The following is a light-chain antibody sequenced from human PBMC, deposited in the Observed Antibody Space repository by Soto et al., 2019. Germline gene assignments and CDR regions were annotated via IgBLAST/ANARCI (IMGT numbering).Light chain of an antibody. CDR1: QSLVYSDGNTY. V-gene: IGKV2-24*01. Sequence: DVVLTQTPLSSPVTLGQPASISCRSSQSLVYSDGNTYLSWLQQRPVQPPRLLIYQISNRFSGVPDRFSGSGAGTDFTLKISRVEAEDVGVYYCMQFAHFPRTFGQGTKVDIK. CDR2: QIS. CDR3: MQFAHFPRT. J-gene: IGKJ1*01.